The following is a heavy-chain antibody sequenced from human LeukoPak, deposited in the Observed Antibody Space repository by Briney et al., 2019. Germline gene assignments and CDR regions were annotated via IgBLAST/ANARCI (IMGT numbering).Heavy chain of an antibody. V-gene: IGHV4-4*07. CDR2: IYTSGST. CDR3: ASPDLRAGYYYYYMGV. J-gene: IGHJ6*03. CDR1: GGSISSYY. Sequence: SETLSLTCTVSGGSISSYYWSWIRQPAGKGLEWIGRIYTSGSTNYNPSLKSRVTMSVDTSKNQFSLKLSSVTAADTAVYYCASPDLRAGYYYYYMGVWGKGTTVTVSS. D-gene: IGHD3-3*01.